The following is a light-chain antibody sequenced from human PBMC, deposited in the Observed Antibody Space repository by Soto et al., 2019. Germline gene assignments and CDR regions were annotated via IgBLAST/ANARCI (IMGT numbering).Light chain of an antibody. Sequence: EIVMTQSPATLSVSPGDRATLSCWASQSLSSNLAWYQQKPGQAPRLLIYDTSTRATGVPARFSGSGFGTDFTLTISSLQSEDFAIYYCLEYKKWPLTFGGGTKVEIK. J-gene: IGKJ4*01. CDR1: QSLSSN. CDR3: LEYKKWPLT. V-gene: IGKV3-15*01. CDR2: DTS.